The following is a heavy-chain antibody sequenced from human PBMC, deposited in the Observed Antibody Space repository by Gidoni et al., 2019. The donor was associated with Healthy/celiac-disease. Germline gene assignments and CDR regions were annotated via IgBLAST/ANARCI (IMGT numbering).Heavy chain of an antibody. CDR3: ARDSSGYVFDY. CDR2: INHSGST. V-gene: IGHV4-34*01. D-gene: IGHD5-12*01. J-gene: IGHJ4*02. Sequence: QVQLQQWGAGLLKPSETLSLTCAVYGGSFSGYYWSWIRQPPGKGLEWIGEINHSGSTNYNPSLKSRVTISVDTSKNQFSLKLSSVTAADTAVYYCARDSSGYVFDYWGQGTLVTVSS. CDR1: GGSFSGYY.